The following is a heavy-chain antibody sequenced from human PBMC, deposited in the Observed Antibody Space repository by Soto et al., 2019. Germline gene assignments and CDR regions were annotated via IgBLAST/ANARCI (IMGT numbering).Heavy chain of an antibody. CDR2: IYPADSNT. CDR1: GYSFTNYW. D-gene: IGHD2-15*01. V-gene: IGHV5-51*01. CDR3: AHRQRTVVVGAPFDL. Sequence: KISCKTSGYSFTNYWIGWVRQMPGKGLEWMGIIYPADSNTQYGPSFQGQVTISADKSISTAYLQWSSLKASDTAMYYCAHRQRTVVVGAPFDLWGQGSQVTVSS. J-gene: IGHJ4*02.